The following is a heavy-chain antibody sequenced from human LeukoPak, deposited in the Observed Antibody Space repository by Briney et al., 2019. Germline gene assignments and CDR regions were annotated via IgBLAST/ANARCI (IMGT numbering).Heavy chain of an antibody. Sequence: PSETLSLTCAVYGGSFSGYYWSWIRQPPGKGLEWIGEINHSGSTNYNPSLKSRVTISVDTSKSQFSLKLSSVTAADTAVYYCARVVPAAHTPLVFDPWGQGTLVTVSS. J-gene: IGHJ5*02. CDR1: GGSFSGYY. CDR2: INHSGST. V-gene: IGHV4-34*01. D-gene: IGHD6-13*01. CDR3: ARVVPAAHTPLVFDP.